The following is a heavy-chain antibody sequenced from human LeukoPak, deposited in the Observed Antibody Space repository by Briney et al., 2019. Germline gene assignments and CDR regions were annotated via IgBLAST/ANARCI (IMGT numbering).Heavy chain of an antibody. CDR1: GFTFSSYG. D-gene: IGHD3-22*01. V-gene: IGHV3-23*01. CDR3: AKNGNYYDSSPCDY. Sequence: GGSLRLSCAASGFTFSSYGMSWVRQAPGKGLEWVSAISGSGGSTYYADSVKGRFTISRDNSKNTLYLQMNSLRAEDTAVYYCAKNGNYYDSSPCDYWGQGTLVTVSS. J-gene: IGHJ4*02. CDR2: ISGSGGST.